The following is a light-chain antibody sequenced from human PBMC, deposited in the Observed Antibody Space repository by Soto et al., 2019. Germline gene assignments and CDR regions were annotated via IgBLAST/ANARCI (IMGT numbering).Light chain of an antibody. J-gene: IGLJ3*02. CDR1: SSNIGANS. Sequence: QSVLTQPPSASGTPGQRVTISCSGSSSNIGANSVNWYQQLPGTAPRLLIYGNSHRPSGVPDRFSGSKSGTSASLAISGLQSEDEADYYCGTWDSILSAGVFGGGTKLTVL. CDR2: GNS. V-gene: IGLV1-44*01. CDR3: GTWDSILSAGV.